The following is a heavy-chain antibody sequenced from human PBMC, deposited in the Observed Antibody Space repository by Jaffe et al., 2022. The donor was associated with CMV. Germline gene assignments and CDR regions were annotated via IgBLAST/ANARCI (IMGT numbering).Heavy chain of an antibody. CDR2: IYYSGST. V-gene: IGHV4-39*01. D-gene: IGHD3-22*01. CDR1: GGSISSSSYY. Sequence: QLQLQESGPGLVKPSETLSLTCTVSGGSISSSSYYWGWIRQPPGKGLEWIGSIYYSGSTYYNPSLKSRVTISVDTSKNQFSLKLSSVTAADTAVYYCARQLTFYYDSSGYYLPHAFDIWGQGTMVTVSS. J-gene: IGHJ3*02. CDR3: ARQLTFYYDSSGYYLPHAFDI.